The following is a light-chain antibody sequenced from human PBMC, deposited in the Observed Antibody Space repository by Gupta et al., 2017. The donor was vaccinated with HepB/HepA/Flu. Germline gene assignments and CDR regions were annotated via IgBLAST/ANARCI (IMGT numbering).Light chain of an antibody. J-gene: IGLJ2*01. Sequence: QAVVTQEPSLTVSPGGTVTLTCGSSTGPVTSGHDPYWFQQKPGQVPKTLIYHTNKKHSWTPARFSASLLGGRAALTLSGAQPADEAYYYCLLAYNGALIFGGGTRLTVL. CDR2: HTN. CDR3: LLAYNGALI. CDR1: TGPVTSGHD. V-gene: IGLV7-46*01.